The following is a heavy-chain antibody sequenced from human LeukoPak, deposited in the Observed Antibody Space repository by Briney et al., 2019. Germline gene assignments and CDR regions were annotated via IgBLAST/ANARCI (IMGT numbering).Heavy chain of an antibody. CDR1: GYTFTGYY. D-gene: IGHD2-2*01. CDR3: AAPYCSSTSCDAYYYYYMDV. CDR2: INPNSGGT. J-gene: IGHJ6*03. Sequence: RASVKVSCKASGYTFTGYYMHWVRQAPGQGLEWVGCINPNSGGTNYAKKFQGRGTMTRRQSISTAYMELSRLRSDDTAVYYCAAPYCSSTSCDAYYYYYMDVWGKGTTVTVSS. V-gene: IGHV1-2*02.